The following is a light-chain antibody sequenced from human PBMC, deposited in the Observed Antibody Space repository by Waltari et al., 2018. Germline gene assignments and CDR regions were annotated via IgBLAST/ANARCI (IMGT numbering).Light chain of an antibody. CDR1: SSDVGGYSY. CDR3: SSYAGSNNFRV. J-gene: IGLJ3*02. CDR2: DVT. Sequence: QSALTQPPSESGSPGQSVTLPCTGTSSDVGGYSYVSWYQQHPGKAPKVMIYDVTKRPSGVPDRFSGSKSGNTASLTVSGLQADDEADYYCSSYAGSNNFRVFGGGTQLTVL. V-gene: IGLV2-8*01.